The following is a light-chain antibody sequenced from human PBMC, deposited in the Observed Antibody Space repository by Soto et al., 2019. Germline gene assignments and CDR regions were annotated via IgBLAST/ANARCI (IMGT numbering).Light chain of an antibody. Sequence: QSVLTQPASVSGSPGQAIPISFPGTSSDVGDYNYVSWYQQHPGKAPKLIIYDVSDRPSGVSSRFSGSKSGNTASLTISGLQPEDEADYYCSSYTSSAPPYVFGTGTKVTV. J-gene: IGLJ1*01. V-gene: IGLV2-14*01. CDR3: SSYTSSAPPYV. CDR2: DVS. CDR1: SSDVGDYNY.